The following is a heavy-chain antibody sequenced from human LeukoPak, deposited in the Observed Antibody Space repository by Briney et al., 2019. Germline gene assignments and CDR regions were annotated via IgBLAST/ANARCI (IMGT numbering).Heavy chain of an antibody. J-gene: IGHJ3*02. CDR2: IKQDGSEK. V-gene: IGHV3-7*01. Sequence: GGSLRLSCEASGLTFNKYWMTWVRQAPGKGLEWVANIKQDGSEKNYVDSVKGRFTISRDNAKNSLSLRMNRLSAEDTAVYYCARRDRYCSSTSCYRGAFDIWGQGTMVTVSS. D-gene: IGHD2-2*01. CDR1: GLTFNKYW. CDR3: ARRDRYCSSTSCYRGAFDI.